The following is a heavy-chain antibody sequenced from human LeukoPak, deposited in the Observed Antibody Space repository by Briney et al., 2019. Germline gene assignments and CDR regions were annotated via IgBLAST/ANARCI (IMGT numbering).Heavy chain of an antibody. V-gene: IGHV1-2*02. J-gene: IGHJ6*03. CDR1: AYTFTGYY. D-gene: IGHD3-3*01. CDR3: ARDPNGSGYYTVQEGYYYYYYYMDV. Sequence: ASVKVSCKASAYTFTGYYLHWVRQAPGQGLEWMGWINPNSGGTNYAQKFQGRVTMTRDTSISTAYMELSRLRSDDTAVYYCARDPNGSGYYTVQEGYYYYYYYMDVWGKGTTVTVSS. CDR2: INPNSGGT.